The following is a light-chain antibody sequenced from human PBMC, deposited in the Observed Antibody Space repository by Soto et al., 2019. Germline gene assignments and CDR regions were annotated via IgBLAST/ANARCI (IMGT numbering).Light chain of an antibody. CDR1: QSVSSSY. Sequence: EIVLTQSPGTLSLSPGERATLSCRASQSVSSSYLAWYQQKPGQAPRLLIYGASSRATGIPDRFSGSGSGTDFTLTISILEPEDVAVYYCQQCGSSPITFGQGTRLEIK. J-gene: IGKJ5*01. CDR2: GAS. V-gene: IGKV3-20*01. CDR3: QQCGSSPIT.